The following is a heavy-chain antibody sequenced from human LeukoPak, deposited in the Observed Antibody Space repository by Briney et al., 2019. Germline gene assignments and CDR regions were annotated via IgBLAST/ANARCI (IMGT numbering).Heavy chain of an antibody. CDR1: GFTFSSYA. CDR2: ISYDGSNK. Sequence: PGGSLRLSCAASGFTFSSYAMHWVRQAPGKGLEWVAVISYDGSNKYYADSVKGRFTISRDNSKNTLYLQMNSLRAEDTAVYYCARARKTAGTRTGSLLFDYWGQGTLVTVSS. CDR3: ARARKTAGTRTGSLLFDY. D-gene: IGHD6-13*01. V-gene: IGHV3-30-3*01. J-gene: IGHJ4*02.